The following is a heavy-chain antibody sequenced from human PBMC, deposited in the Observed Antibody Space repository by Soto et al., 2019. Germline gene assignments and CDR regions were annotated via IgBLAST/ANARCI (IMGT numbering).Heavy chain of an antibody. V-gene: IGHV1-2*04. Sequence: ASVKVSCKASGYTFTGYYMHWVRQAPGQGLEWMGWTNPNSGGTNYAQKFQGWVTMTRDTSISTAYMELSRLRSDDTAVYYCARSLVATRSADAFDIWGQGTMVTVSS. CDR2: TNPNSGGT. CDR1: GYTFTGYY. D-gene: IGHD5-12*01. J-gene: IGHJ3*02. CDR3: ARSLVATRSADAFDI.